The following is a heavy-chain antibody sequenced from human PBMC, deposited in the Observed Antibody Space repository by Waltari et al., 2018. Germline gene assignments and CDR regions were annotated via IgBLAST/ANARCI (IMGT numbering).Heavy chain of an antibody. CDR3: ARQNRATADAFDI. D-gene: IGHD1-26*01. CDR2: ISSSSTI. J-gene: IGHJ3*02. V-gene: IGHV3-48*01. CDR1: GFTFSSYS. Sequence: EVQLVESGGGLVQPGGSLRLSCAASGFTFSSYSMNWVRQAPGKGLEWVSYISSSSTIYYADSVKGRFTISRDNAKNSLYLQMNSLRAEDTAVYYCARQNRATADAFDIWGQGTMVTVSS.